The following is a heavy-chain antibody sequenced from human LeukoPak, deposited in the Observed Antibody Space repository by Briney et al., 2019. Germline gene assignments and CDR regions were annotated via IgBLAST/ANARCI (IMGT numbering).Heavy chain of an antibody. V-gene: IGHV3-7*03. CDR2: IKQDGSEK. CDR3: AREGYYDSSGYYYGMDV. D-gene: IGHD3-22*01. CDR1: GFTFSGSW. J-gene: IGHJ6*02. Sequence: GGSLRLSCAASGFTFSGSWMSWVRQAPGKGLEWVANIKQDGSEKYYVDSVKGRFTISRDNAKNSPYLQMNSLRAEDTAVYYCAREGYYDSSGYYYGMDVWGQGTTVTVSS.